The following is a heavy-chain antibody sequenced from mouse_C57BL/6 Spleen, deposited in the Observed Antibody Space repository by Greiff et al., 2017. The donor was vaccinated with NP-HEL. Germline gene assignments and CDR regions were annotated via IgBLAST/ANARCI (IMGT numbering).Heavy chain of an antibody. CDR1: GFTFSDYG. V-gene: IGHV5-17*01. CDR3: ARDWGHYFDD. Sequence: EVMLVESGGGLVKPGGSLKLSCAASGFTFSDYGMHWVRQAPEKGLEWVAYISSGSSTIYYADTVKGRFTISRDNAKNTLFLQMTSLRSEDTAMYYCARDWGHYFDDWGQGTTLTVSS. D-gene: IGHD4-1*01. J-gene: IGHJ2*01. CDR2: ISSGSSTI.